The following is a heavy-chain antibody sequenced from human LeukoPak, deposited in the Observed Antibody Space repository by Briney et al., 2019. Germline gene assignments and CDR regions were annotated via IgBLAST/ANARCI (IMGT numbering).Heavy chain of an antibody. J-gene: IGHJ4*02. D-gene: IGHD4-17*01. Sequence: GGSLGLSCAASGFTFSNYVIHWVRQAPGKGLEWVSLIRYDGSSKYYADSVRGRVTISRDNSKNTLYLQMNSLRAEDTAVYYCARYSGNYGLDYWGQGTLVTVSS. V-gene: IGHV3-30*02. CDR1: GFTFSNYV. CDR2: IRYDGSSK. CDR3: ARYSGNYGLDY.